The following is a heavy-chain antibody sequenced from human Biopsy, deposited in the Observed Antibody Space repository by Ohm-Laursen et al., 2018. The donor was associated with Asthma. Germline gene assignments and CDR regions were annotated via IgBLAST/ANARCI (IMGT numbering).Heavy chain of an antibody. CDR1: GYTFIGCH. D-gene: IGHD6-13*01. CDR3: ARGQKSAGDRWFDP. CDR2: INPNSGGT. Sequence: ASVKVSCKASGYTFIGCHIHWMRQAPGQGLEWMGRINPNSGGTNHAQKFQGRVTMTGDTSISTAYMEVSRLRSDDTAVYYCARGQKSAGDRWFDPWGQGTLVTVSS. J-gene: IGHJ5*02. V-gene: IGHV1-2*06.